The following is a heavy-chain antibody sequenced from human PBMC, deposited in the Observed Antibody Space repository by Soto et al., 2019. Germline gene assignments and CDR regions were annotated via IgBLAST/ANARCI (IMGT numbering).Heavy chain of an antibody. CDR1: GGTFSSYA. CDR3: ARATLFLEWQNPPEYYYGMDV. CDR2: IIPIFGTA. D-gene: IGHD3-3*01. Sequence: ASVKVSCKASGGTFSSYAISWVRQAPGQGLEWMGGIIPIFGTANYAQKFQGRVTITADESTSTAYMELSSLRSEDTAVYYCARATLFLEWQNPPEYYYGMDVWGQGTTVTVPS. V-gene: IGHV1-69*13. J-gene: IGHJ6*02.